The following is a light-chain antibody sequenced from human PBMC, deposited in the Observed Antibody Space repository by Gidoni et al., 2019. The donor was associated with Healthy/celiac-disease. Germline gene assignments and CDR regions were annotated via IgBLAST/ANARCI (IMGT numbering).Light chain of an antibody. Sequence: DILMTQSPDALAWSLGERATFNCKSSQSVLYSSNNENYLAGYQQKTGQPPKLLIYWASTRESGVTDRFSGSGSGTDFTLTISSLQAEDVAVYYCQQYYSTPFTFGPGTKVDIK. V-gene: IGKV4-1*01. CDR3: QQYYSTPFT. CDR2: WAS. J-gene: IGKJ3*01. CDR1: QSVLYSSNNENY.